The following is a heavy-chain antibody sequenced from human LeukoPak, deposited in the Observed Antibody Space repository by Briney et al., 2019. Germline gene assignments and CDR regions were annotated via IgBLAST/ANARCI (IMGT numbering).Heavy chain of an antibody. CDR2: ISGSGGST. CDR1: GFTFSSYA. V-gene: IGHV3-23*01. CDR3: AKDLKGAIFGVVMIDAFDI. Sequence: GGSLRLSCAASGFTFSSYAMSWVRQAPGKGLEWVSAISGSGGSTYYADSVKGRFTISRDNSKNTLYLQMNSLRAEDTAVYYCAKDLKGAIFGVVMIDAFDIWGQGTMVTVSS. D-gene: IGHD3-3*01. J-gene: IGHJ3*02.